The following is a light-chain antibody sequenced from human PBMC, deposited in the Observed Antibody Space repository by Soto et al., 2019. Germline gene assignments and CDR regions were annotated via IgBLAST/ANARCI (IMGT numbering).Light chain of an antibody. CDR2: DAS. J-gene: IGKJ2*01. CDR1: QNVSSY. V-gene: IGKV3-11*01. Sequence: EIVLTQSPATLSLSPGERATLSCRASQNVSSYLAWYQQKPGQAPRLLIYDASNWPTGIPARFSGSWSGTDFTLTISRLEDDDFAVYCYQQRSNSFTFGQGTKVEIK. CDR3: QQRSNSFT.